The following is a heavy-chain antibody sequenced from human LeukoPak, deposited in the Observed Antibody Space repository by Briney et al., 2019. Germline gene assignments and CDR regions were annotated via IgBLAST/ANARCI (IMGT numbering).Heavy chain of an antibody. J-gene: IGHJ4*02. CDR2: ISYDGSNK. V-gene: IGHV3-30-3*01. CDR1: GFTFSSYA. Sequence: GGSLRLSCAASGFTFSSYAMHWVRQAPGKGLEWVAVISYDGSNKYYADSVKGRFTISRDNAKNSLYLQMNSLRAEDTALYHCAREEDGACCGGDCYSVWGQGTLVTVSS. D-gene: IGHD2-21*02. CDR3: AREEDGACCGGDCYSV.